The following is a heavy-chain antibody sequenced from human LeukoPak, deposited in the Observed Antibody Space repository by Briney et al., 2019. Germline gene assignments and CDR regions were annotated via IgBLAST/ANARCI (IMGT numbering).Heavy chain of an antibody. CDR3: ARGRDGYRSGFDY. CDR1: GGSFSGYY. D-gene: IGHD5-24*01. Sequence: SETLSLTCAVCGGSFSGYYWSWLRQPPGKGLEWIGEINHSGSTNYNPSLKSRVTISVDTSKNQFFLKLRSVTAADTAVYYCARGRDGYRSGFDYWGQGTLVTVSS. J-gene: IGHJ4*02. V-gene: IGHV4-34*01. CDR2: INHSGST.